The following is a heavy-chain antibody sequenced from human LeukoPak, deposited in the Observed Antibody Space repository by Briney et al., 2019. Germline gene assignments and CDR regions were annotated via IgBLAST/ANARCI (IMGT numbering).Heavy chain of an antibody. J-gene: IGHJ6*03. CDR1: GFTFSSYA. Sequence: GGSLRLSCAASGFTFSSYAMSWVRQAPGKGLEWVAVISYDGSNKYYADSVKGRFTISRDNSKNTLYLQMNSLRTEDTAVYYCAKDEVTRGYCYVDVWGKGTTVTVSS. V-gene: IGHV3-30-3*01. D-gene: IGHD4-11*01. CDR2: ISYDGSNK. CDR3: AKDEVTRGYCYVDV.